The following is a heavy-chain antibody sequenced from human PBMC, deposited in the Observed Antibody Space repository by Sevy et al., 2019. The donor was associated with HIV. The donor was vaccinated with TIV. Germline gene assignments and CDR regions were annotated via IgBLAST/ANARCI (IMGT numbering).Heavy chain of an antibody. CDR2: ISSGSSYI. Sequence: GGSLRLSCTASGFSFNMYWMSWVRQAPGKGLEWVSSISSGSSYIYYADSVKGRFTISRDNAKNSLYLQMNSLRAEDTVVYYCARDGGCSSTSCLLYFDYWGQGTLVTVSS. V-gene: IGHV3-21*01. CDR3: ARDGGCSSTSCLLYFDY. D-gene: IGHD2-2*01. J-gene: IGHJ4*02. CDR1: GFSFNMYW.